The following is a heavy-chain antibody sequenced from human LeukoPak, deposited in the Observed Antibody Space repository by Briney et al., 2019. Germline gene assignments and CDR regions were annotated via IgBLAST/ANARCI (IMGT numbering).Heavy chain of an antibody. Sequence: GGSLRLSCAAPGITFSNYNMNWVRQAPGKGLEWISSITSSSSYTFYADSVKGRFTISRDNAKNSLYLQMNSLRAEDTAVYYCARDRSNIAASDGWFDPWGQGTLVTVSS. J-gene: IGHJ5*02. V-gene: IGHV3-21*01. CDR1: GITFSNYN. D-gene: IGHD6-13*01. CDR3: ARDRSNIAASDGWFDP. CDR2: ITSSSSYT.